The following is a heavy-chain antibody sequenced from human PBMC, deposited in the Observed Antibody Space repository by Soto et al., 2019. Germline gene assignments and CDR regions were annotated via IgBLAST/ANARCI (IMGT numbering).Heavy chain of an antibody. D-gene: IGHD2-2*02. CDR1: GYTLTELS. J-gene: IGHJ5*02. CDR2: FDPEDGET. V-gene: IGHV1-24*01. Sequence: ASVKVSCKVSGYTLTELSMHWVRQAPGKGLEWMGGFDPEDGETIYAQKFQGRVTMTEDTSKDTAYMELSSLRSEDTAVYYCATVGGEIVVVPAAIRRGCFDPWGQGTLVTVSS. CDR3: ATVGGEIVVVPAAIRRGCFDP.